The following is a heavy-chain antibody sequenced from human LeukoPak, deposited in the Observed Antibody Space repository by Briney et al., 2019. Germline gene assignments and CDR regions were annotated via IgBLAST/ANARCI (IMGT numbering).Heavy chain of an antibody. J-gene: IGHJ4*02. CDR1: GFTVSSNY. Sequence: GGSLRLSCAASGFTVSSNYMSWVRQAPGKGLEWVSVIYSGGSTYYADSVKGRFTISRDNSKSTLYIQMNSLRAEDTAVYYCARGQKYRSGYTVTELGSGYFDYWGQGTLVTVSS. CDR2: IYSGGST. D-gene: IGHD5-18*01. CDR3: ARGQKYRSGYTVTELGSGYFDY. V-gene: IGHV3-53*01.